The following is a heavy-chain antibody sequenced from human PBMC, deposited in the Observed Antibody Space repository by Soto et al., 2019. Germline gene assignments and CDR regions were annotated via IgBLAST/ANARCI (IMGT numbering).Heavy chain of an antibody. J-gene: IGHJ6*02. Sequence: SLKVSCKASGGTFSSYGISWVRQAPGQGLEWMGGIIPIFGTANYAQKFQGRVTITADESTSTAYMELSSLRSEDTAVYYCARATYYYGSGSRGQAVSYVSGQGTSDPVS. CDR3: ARATYYYGSGSRGQAVSYV. CDR1: GGTFSSYG. V-gene: IGHV1-69*13. CDR2: IIPIFGTA. D-gene: IGHD3-10*01.